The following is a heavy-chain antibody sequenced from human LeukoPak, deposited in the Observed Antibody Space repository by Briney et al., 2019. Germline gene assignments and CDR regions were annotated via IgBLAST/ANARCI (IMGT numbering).Heavy chain of an antibody. CDR2: IKQDGSEK. Sequence: GGSLRLSCAASGFTFSSYWMSWVREAPGKRLEWVSNIKQDGSEKYYVDSVKGRFTISRDNAKNSLYLQMNSLRAEDTAVYYCARGFIHCSSTSCYNWFDPWGQGTLVTVSS. V-gene: IGHV3-7*03. J-gene: IGHJ5*02. CDR1: GFTFSSYW. D-gene: IGHD2-2*01. CDR3: ARGFIHCSSTSCYNWFDP.